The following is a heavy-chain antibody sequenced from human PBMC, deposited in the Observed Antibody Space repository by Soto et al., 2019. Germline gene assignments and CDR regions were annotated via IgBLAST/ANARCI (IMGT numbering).Heavy chain of an antibody. Sequence: PGGSLRLSCAASGFICSSYDMSWVRQAPGKGLEWVSTILVDGRTFYVDSVKGRFTISRDSSQNTVYLHMNSLTAADTALYYCAKATATGGGAFDICGQGTMVTVSS. D-gene: IGHD2-8*02. CDR3: AKATATGGGAFDI. CDR1: GFICSSYD. CDR2: ILVDGRT. J-gene: IGHJ3*02. V-gene: IGHV3-23*01.